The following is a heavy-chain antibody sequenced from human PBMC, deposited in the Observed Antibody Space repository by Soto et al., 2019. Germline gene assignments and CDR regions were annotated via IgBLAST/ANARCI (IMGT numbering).Heavy chain of an antibody. CDR1: GFTFSDFY. J-gene: IGHJ4*02. D-gene: IGHD5-12*01. Sequence: RLSCAASGFTFSDFYMSWVRQAPGKGLEWISFISLGDSYKKTADSVKGRFTISRDNANNSLYLQMDSLRAEDTAVYYCVRESRTDEDGYDARGYYFDYWGQGTLVTVSS. CDR3: VRESRTDEDGYDARGYYFDY. V-gene: IGHV3-11*06. CDR2: ISLGDSYK.